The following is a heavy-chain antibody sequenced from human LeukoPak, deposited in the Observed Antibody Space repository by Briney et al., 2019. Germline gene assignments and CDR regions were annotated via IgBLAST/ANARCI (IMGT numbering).Heavy chain of an antibody. CDR1: GGSISSYY. J-gene: IGHJ4*02. D-gene: IGHD2/OR15-2a*01. CDR2: IYTSAST. CDR3: ARFEGTTAGFDY. Sequence: SETLSLTCTVSGGSISSYYWSWIRQPAGKGLEWIGRIYTSASTNYNPSLKSRVTMSVDTSKNQFSRKLSSVTAADPAVYYCARFEGTTAGFDYWGQGTLVTVSS. V-gene: IGHV4-4*07.